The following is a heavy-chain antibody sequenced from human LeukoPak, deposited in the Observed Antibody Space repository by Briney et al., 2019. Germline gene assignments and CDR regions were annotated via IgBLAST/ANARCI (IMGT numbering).Heavy chain of an antibody. CDR2: INPNSGGT. J-gene: IGHJ3*02. D-gene: IGHD5-24*01. CDR3: ARDRRDTWVNAFDI. V-gene: IGHV1-2*06. CDR1: GYTFTGYY. Sequence: ASVKVSCKASGYTFTGYYMHWVRQAPGQGLEWMGRINPNSGGTNYAQKFQGRVTMTRDTSISTAYMELSRLRSDDTAVYYCARDRRDTWVNAFDIWGQGTMVTVSS.